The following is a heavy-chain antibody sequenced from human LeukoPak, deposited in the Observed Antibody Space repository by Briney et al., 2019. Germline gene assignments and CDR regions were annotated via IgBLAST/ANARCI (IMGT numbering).Heavy chain of an antibody. CDR2: IYHSEST. CDR3: ATLTTVVTPYYFDY. V-gene: IGHV4-61*08. J-gene: IGHJ4*02. CDR1: GGSISSDGYF. Sequence: PSETLPLTCSVSGGSISSDGYFWTWIRQPPGKGLEWIGYIYHSESTDYNPSLKSRVTISVDTSKSQFSLKLTSVTAADTAVYYCATLTTVVTPYYFDYWGQGTLVTVSS. D-gene: IGHD4-23*01.